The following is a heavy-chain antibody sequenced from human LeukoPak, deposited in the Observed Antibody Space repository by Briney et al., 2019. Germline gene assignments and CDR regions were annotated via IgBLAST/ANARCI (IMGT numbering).Heavy chain of an antibody. CDR3: ARGLRGPNGDYVQFDY. J-gene: IGHJ4*02. CDR2: ISYDGSNK. D-gene: IGHD4-17*01. V-gene: IGHV3-30-3*01. CDR1: GFTFSSYA. Sequence: PGGSLRLSCAASGFTFSSYAMHWVRKAPGKGLEWVAVISYDGSNKYYADSVKGRFTISRDNSKNTLYLQMNSLRAEDTAVYYCARGLRGPNGDYVQFDYWGQGTLVTVSS.